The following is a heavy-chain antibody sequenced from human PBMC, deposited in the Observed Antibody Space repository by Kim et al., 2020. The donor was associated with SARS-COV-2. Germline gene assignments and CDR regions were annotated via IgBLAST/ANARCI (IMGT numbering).Heavy chain of an antibody. V-gene: IGHV4-34*01. CDR2: INHSGST. CDR1: GGSFSGYY. CDR3: ASRWELLDY. J-gene: IGHJ4*02. D-gene: IGHD1-26*01. Sequence: SETLSLTCAVYGGSFSGYYWSWIRQPPGKGLEWIGAINHSGSTNYNPSLKSRVTISVDTSKNQFSLKLSSVTAADTAVYYCASRWELLDYWGQGTLVTVSS.